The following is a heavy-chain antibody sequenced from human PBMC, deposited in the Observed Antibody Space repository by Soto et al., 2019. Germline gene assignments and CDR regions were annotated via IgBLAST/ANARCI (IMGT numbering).Heavy chain of an antibody. CDR1: GGTFSSYA. CDR2: IIPIFGTA. D-gene: IGHD6-25*01. V-gene: IGHV1-69*13. Sequence: SVKVSCKASGGTFSSYAISWVRQAPGQGLEWMGGIIPIFGTANYAQKFQGRVTITADESTSTAYMELSSLRSEDTAVYYCARDVSVIRYNWFDPWGQGTLVTVSS. J-gene: IGHJ5*02. CDR3: ARDVSVIRYNWFDP.